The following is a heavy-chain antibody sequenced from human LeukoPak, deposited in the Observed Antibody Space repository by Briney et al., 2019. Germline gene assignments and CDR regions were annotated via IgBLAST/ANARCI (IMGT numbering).Heavy chain of an antibody. V-gene: IGHV1-69*13. CDR1: GGTFSSYA. Sequence: ASVKVSCKASGGTFSSYAISWVRQAPGQGLEWMGGIIPIFGTANYAQKFQGRVTITADEPTSTAYMELSSLRSEDTAVYYCARAEESGSYSKFDYWGQGTLVTVSS. CDR3: ARAEESGSYSKFDY. D-gene: IGHD1-26*01. CDR2: IIPIFGTA. J-gene: IGHJ4*02.